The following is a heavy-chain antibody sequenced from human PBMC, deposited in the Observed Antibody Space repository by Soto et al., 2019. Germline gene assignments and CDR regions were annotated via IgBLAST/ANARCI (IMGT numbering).Heavy chain of an antibody. V-gene: IGHV3-30-3*01. CDR3: ASGGLRFLEWLSPENYYFDY. Sequence: QVQLVESGGGVVQPGRSLRLSCAASGFTFSSYAMHWVRQAPGKGLEWVAVISYDGSNKYYADSVKGRFTISRDNSKNTLYLQMNSLRAEDTAVYYCASGGLRFLEWLSPENYYFDYWGQGTLVTVSS. CDR2: ISYDGSNK. CDR1: GFTFSSYA. D-gene: IGHD3-3*01. J-gene: IGHJ4*02.